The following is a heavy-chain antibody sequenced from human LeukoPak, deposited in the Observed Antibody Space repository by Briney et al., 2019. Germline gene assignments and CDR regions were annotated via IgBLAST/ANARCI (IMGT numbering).Heavy chain of an antibody. CDR2: IFPGDSDT. V-gene: IGHV5-51*01. CDR1: EYIFTTYW. D-gene: IGHD3-3*01. Sequence: GESLKISCKGSEYIFTTYWIGWVRQLPGKGLEWMGIIFPGDSDTRYSASFEGQVTISADKSLSTAYLQWSSLKASDSAMYYCARLRIYDFLLDYCGRGTLVTVSS. J-gene: IGHJ4*02. CDR3: ARLRIYDFLLDY.